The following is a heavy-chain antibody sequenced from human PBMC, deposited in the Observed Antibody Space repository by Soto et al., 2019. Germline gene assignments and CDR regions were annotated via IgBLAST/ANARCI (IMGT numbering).Heavy chain of an antibody. CDR2: FYYSGIT. CDR3: AAHLYYDILTAKVGGMDV. D-gene: IGHD3-9*01. V-gene: IGHV4-59*08. Sequence: SETLSLTCTVSGGSISSYYWSWIRQPPWKGLEWIGYFYYSGITNYNPSLQSRVTFSVDTSKNQFSLNLSSVTAADTAVYYCAAHLYYDILTAKVGGMDVWGQGTTVTVSS. J-gene: IGHJ6*01. CDR1: GGSISSYY.